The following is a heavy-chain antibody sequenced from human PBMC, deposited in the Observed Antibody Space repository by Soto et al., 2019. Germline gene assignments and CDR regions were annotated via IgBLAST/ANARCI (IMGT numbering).Heavy chain of an antibody. J-gene: IGHJ3*02. CDR1: GASASSDNW. CDR3: AKNGWYSADI. CDR2: FFHSGTT. Sequence: QMQLQESGPGLVKPSGTLSLACAVSGASASSDNWWCWVRRPPGEGLEWIGEFFHSGTTTYNPSLKSRATITVDKSQNLFSLTLTSVTAADTAVYYCAKNGWYSADIWGQGTMVTVSS. D-gene: IGHD6-19*01. V-gene: IGHV4-4*02.